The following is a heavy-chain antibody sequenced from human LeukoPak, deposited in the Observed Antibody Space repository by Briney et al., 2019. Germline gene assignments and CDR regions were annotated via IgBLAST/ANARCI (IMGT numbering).Heavy chain of an antibody. CDR3: ARGSGGIVVVPAAKYPSGFDP. Sequence: SETLSLTCTVSGGSISSYYWSWIRQPPGKGLEWIGYIYYSGSSNYNPSLKSRVTISVDTSKNQFSLKVTSVTAADTAVYYCARGSGGIVVVPAAKYPSGFDPWGQGTLVTVSS. CDR2: IYYSGSS. V-gene: IGHV4-59*12. CDR1: GGSISSYY. D-gene: IGHD2-2*01. J-gene: IGHJ5*02.